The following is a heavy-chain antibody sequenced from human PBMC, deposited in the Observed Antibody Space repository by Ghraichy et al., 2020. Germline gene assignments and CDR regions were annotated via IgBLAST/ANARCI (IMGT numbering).Heavy chain of an antibody. CDR2: INHSGST. J-gene: IGHJ6*02. CDR1: GGSFSGNS. CDR3: ASGYYDSSGYWAYYYYGMDV. V-gene: IGHV4-34*01. Sequence: SETLSLTCAVYGGSFSGNSWSWIRKPQGKGREWIGEINHSGSTNYNPTLKSRVTISVDTSKNQFSLELSSVTAADTAVYYCASGYYDSSGYWAYYYYGMDVWGQGTTVTVSS. D-gene: IGHD3-22*01.